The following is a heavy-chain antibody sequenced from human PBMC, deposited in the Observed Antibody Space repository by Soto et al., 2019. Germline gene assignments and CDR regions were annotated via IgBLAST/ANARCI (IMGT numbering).Heavy chain of an antibody. CDR1: GGSVSSGNYC. D-gene: IGHD4-17*01. Sequence: QVQLQESGPGLVKPSETLSLTCTVSGGSVSSGNYCWSWIRQPPGKGLEWIGYIHSSGSTNYNPSLKSRVTISADTSRNLFSLKLTSVTAADTAVYYCAILTKPTAVTTAFRGGYGLDVWGQGTTVTVSS. CDR2: IHSSGST. V-gene: IGHV4-61*01. CDR3: AILTKPTAVTTAFRGGYGLDV. J-gene: IGHJ6*02.